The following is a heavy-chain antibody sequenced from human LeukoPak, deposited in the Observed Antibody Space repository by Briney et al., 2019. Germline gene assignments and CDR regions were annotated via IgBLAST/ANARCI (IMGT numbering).Heavy chain of an antibody. CDR1: GYSFTSYW. V-gene: IGHV5-51*01. D-gene: IGHD3-10*01. CDR3: ARRITMVRGVISYFDY. Sequence: GESLQISCKGSGYSFTSYWIGWVRQVPGKGLEWMGIIYPGDSDTRYSPSFQGQVTISADKSISTAYLQWSSLKASDTAMYYCARRITMVRGVISYFDYWGQGTLVTVSS. CDR2: IYPGDSDT. J-gene: IGHJ4*02.